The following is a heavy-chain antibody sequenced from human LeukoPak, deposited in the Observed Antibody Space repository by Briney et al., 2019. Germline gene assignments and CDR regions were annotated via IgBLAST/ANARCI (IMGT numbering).Heavy chain of an antibody. V-gene: IGHV3-23*01. J-gene: IGHJ4*02. CDR3: ATYRQVLLPFES. Sequence: PGGSLRLSCAASGFTFSTFAMIWVRQPPGKGLEWVSSIFPSGGEIHYADSVRGRFTISRDNSKSTLSLQVNSLRAEDTAIYYCATYRQVLLPFESWGQGTPVTVSS. D-gene: IGHD2-8*02. CDR2: IFPSGGEI. CDR1: GFTFSTFA.